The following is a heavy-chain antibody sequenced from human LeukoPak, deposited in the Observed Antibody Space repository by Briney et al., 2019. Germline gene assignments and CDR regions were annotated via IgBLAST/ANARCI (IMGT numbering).Heavy chain of an antibody. J-gene: IGHJ4*02. CDR3: VRHPASSGWYMMR. V-gene: IGHV3-74*01. D-gene: IGHD6-19*01. Sequence: PGGSLRLSCVPSGFSFSTYWMHWVRQAPGKGLVWVSRINSDGSSTTYADSVKGRFTISRDNAKNTLYLQMNSLRAEDTAVYYCVRHPASSGWYMMRWGQGTLVTVSS. CDR1: GFSFSTYW. CDR2: INSDGSST.